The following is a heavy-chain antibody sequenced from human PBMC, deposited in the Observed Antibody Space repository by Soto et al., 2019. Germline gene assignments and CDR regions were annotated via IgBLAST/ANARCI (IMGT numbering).Heavy chain of an antibody. CDR2: IYWDDDK. V-gene: IGHV2-5*02. CDR3: AHRGSDVFFNY. J-gene: IGHJ4*02. Sequence: QITLKESGPTLVKPTQTLTLTCTFSGFSLSTSGVGVGWIRQAPGKALEWLAVIYWDDDKSYSPSLKSRLTITKDTSKNQVVPAMSKMDPVDTATYYCAHRGSDVFFNYWGPGALVTVSS. D-gene: IGHD6-19*01. CDR1: GFSLSTSGVG.